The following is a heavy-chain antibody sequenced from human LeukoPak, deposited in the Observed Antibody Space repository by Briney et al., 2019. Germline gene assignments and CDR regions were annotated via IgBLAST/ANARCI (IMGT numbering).Heavy chain of an antibody. CDR3: ASLARGGNWFDP. CDR1: GGSFIGYD. J-gene: IGHJ5*02. CDR2: INHSGGT. D-gene: IGHD6-6*01. Sequence: SETLSLTCAVYGGSFIGYDWTWIRQPPGKGLEWIGEINHSGGTNYNPSLKSRVTISVDTSKNLFSLKLSSVTAADTAVYYCASLARGGNWFDPWGQGTLVTVSS. V-gene: IGHV4-34*01.